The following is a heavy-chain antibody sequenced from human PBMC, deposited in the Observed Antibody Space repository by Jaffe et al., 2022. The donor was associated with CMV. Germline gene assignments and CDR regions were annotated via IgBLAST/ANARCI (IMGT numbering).Heavy chain of an antibody. CDR3: ARVHEIVVVNFDY. CDR1: GFTFSSYW. V-gene: IGHV3-7*03. Sequence: EVQLVESGGGLVQPGGSLRLSCAASGFTFSSYWMSWVRQAPGKGLEWVANIKQDGSEKYYVDSVKGRFTISRDNAKNSLYLQMNSLRAEDTAVYYCARVHEIVVVNFDYWGQGTLVTVSS. CDR2: IKQDGSEK. J-gene: IGHJ4*02. D-gene: IGHD3-22*01.